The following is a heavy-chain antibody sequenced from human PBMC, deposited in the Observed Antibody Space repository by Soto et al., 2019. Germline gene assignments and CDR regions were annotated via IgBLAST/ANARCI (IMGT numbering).Heavy chain of an antibody. CDR1: GYTFTSYG. CDR2: LSAYNGNT. Sequence: QVQLVQSGAEVKKPGASVKVSCKASGYTFTSYGISWVRQAPGQGLEWMGWLSAYNGNTNYAQKLPGRVPMTTDTSTSPAYLELRRLSSDDTAVYSCARDSSIRCHDYWGQGPLVTVPS. V-gene: IGHV1-18*01. D-gene: IGHD6-13*01. CDR3: ARDSSIRCHDY. J-gene: IGHJ4*02.